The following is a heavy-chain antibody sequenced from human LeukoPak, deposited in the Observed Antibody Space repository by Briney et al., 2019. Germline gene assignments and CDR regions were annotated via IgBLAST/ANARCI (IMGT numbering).Heavy chain of an antibody. V-gene: IGHV6-1*01. CDR1: GGSVSSNSRA. Sequence: SQTLSLTCAISGGSVSSNSRAWNWIRQSPSRGLEWLGKTYYRSKWYYDYAVSVKSRIIITPDTSKNQFSLQLNSVTPEDTAVYYCARGKYAMDVWGQGTTVSVSS. CDR3: ARGKYAMDV. J-gene: IGHJ6*02. CDR2: TYYRSKWYY.